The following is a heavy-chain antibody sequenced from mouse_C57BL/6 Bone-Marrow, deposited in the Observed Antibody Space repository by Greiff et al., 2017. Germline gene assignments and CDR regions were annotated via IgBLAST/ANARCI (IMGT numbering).Heavy chain of an antibody. CDR2: ISGGGGNT. V-gene: IGHV5-9*01. D-gene: IGHD2-1*01. CDR3: ARHEDYGNFHWYFDV. J-gene: IGHJ1*03. Sequence: EVMLVESGGGLVKPGGSLKLSCAASGFTFSSYTMSWVRQTPEKRLEWVATISGGGGNTYYPDSVKGRFTICRDNAKNTLYLQMSSLRSEDTALYYCARHEDYGNFHWYFDVWGTGTTVTVSS. CDR1: GFTFSSYT.